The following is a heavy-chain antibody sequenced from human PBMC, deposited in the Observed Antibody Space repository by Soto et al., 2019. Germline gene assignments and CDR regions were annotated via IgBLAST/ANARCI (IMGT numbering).Heavy chain of an antibody. CDR1: GGSFSCYH. Sequence: SETLSLTCAVYGGSFSCYHWIWIRQPPGKGLEWIGEIKHSGSAKHNPSLKSRVIISLDTSKNQLSLKLSAVTAADTAVYYCARAGGSYDYSMDVWGQGTTVTVSS. CDR3: ARAGGSYDYSMDV. J-gene: IGHJ6*02. CDR2: IKHSGSA. V-gene: IGHV4-34*01. D-gene: IGHD6-25*01.